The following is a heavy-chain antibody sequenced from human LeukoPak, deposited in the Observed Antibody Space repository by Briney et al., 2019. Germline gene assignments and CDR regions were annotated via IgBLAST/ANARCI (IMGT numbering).Heavy chain of an antibody. CDR1: GASISRSDYF. CDR3: ARSSEYGDPFNY. V-gene: IGHV4-39*01. J-gene: IGHJ4*02. Sequence: ETLSLTCTVSGASISRSDYFWGWIRQPPGKGLEWIGSIYYSGSTYYSPSLKGRVTISVDTSKNQFSLKLNSVTAADTAVYYCARSSEYGDPFNYWGQGTLVTVSS. D-gene: IGHD4-17*01. CDR2: IYYSGST.